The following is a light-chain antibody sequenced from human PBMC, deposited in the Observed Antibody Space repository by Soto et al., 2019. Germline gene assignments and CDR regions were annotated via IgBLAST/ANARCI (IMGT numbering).Light chain of an antibody. CDR3: CTFAGRYSYV. CDR2: DVA. V-gene: IGLV2-11*01. CDR1: SSDVGSYNF. J-gene: IGLJ1*01. Sequence: QSALTQPRSVSGSPGQSVTISCTGTSSDVGSYNFVSWHQQHPGKAPKLMIYDVAKRPSGVPDRFSGSKSGNTASLTISGLQAEDEADSYCCTFAGRYSYVFGSGTKLTVL.